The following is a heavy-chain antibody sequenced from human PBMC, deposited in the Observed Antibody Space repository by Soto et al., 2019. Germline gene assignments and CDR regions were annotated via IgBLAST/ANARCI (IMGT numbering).Heavy chain of an antibody. V-gene: IGHV1-58*02. CDR1: GFTFTSSA. CDR2: IVVGSGNT. J-gene: IGHJ3*02. D-gene: IGHD3-3*01. CDR3: AAAESSWRYYDFWSGYLPDACDI. Sequence: SVKVSCKASGFTFTSSAMQWVRQARGQRLEWIGWIVVGSGNTNYAQKFQERVTITRDMSTSTAYMELSSLRSEDTAVYYCAAAESSWRYYDFWSGYLPDACDIWGQGTMVTASS.